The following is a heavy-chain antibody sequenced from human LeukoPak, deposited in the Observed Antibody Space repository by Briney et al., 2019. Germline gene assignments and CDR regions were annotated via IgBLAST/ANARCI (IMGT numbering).Heavy chain of an antibody. CDR3: ARQYSSGFDP. Sequence: KPSETLSLTCTVSGGSIGSYYWSWIRQPPGKGLEWIGYIYYTGSTNYNASLKSRVTISLDTSKNQFSLRLSSVTAADTAVYYCARQYSSGFDPWGQGTLVTVSS. CDR2: IYYTGST. D-gene: IGHD4-11*01. V-gene: IGHV4-59*01. J-gene: IGHJ5*02. CDR1: GGSIGSYY.